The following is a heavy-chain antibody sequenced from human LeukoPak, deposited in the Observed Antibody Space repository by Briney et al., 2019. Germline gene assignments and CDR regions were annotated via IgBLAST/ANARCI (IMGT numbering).Heavy chain of an antibody. D-gene: IGHD3-10*01. CDR3: ARDGDYYGSGSYRDGFDI. Sequence: PGGSLRLSCAASGFTFINYRMNWVRQAPGKGLERVSSISTSRSYIYYADSVKGRFTISRDNAKNSLYLQMNSLRAEHTAVYYCARDGDYYGSGSYRDGFDIWGQGTMVTVSS. V-gene: IGHV3-21*01. CDR1: GFTFINYR. CDR2: ISTSRSYI. J-gene: IGHJ3*02.